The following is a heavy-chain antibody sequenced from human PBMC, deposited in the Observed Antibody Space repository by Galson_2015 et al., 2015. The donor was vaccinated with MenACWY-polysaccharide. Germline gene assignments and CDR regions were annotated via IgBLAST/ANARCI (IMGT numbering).Heavy chain of an antibody. CDR2: ISSSSSYI. D-gene: IGHD1-7*01. V-gene: IGHV3-21*01. Sequence: SLRLSCAASGFTFSSYSMNWVRQAPGKGLEWVSSISSSSSYIYYADSVKGRFTISRDNAKNSLYLQMNSLRAEDTAVYYRARDYRPDRYNWNYGSYYYGMDVWGQGTTVTVSS. CDR3: ARDYRPDRYNWNYGSYYYGMDV. CDR1: GFTFSSYS. J-gene: IGHJ6*02.